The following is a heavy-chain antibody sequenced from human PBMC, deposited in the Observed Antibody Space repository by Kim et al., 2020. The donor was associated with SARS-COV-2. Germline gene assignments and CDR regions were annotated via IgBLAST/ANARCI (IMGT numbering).Heavy chain of an antibody. CDR1: GGSISSSSYY. CDR2: IYYSGST. CDR3: ARHPTYYYDSSGYYYRALGPDY. D-gene: IGHD3-22*01. J-gene: IGHJ4*02. Sequence: SETLSLTCTVSGGSISSSSYYWGWIRQPPGKGLEWIGSIYYSGSTYYNPSLKSRVTISVDTSKNQFSLKLSSVTAADTAVYYCARHPTYYYDSSGYYYRALGPDYWGQGTLVTVSS. V-gene: IGHV4-39*01.